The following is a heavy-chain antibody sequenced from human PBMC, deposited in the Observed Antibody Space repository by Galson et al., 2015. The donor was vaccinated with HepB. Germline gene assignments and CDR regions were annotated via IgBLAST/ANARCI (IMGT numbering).Heavy chain of an antibody. J-gene: IGHJ5*02. V-gene: IGHV3-30*04. D-gene: IGHD6-13*01. CDR3: ARDGYSSSWYNWFDP. CDR1: GFTFSSYA. CDR2: ISYDGSNK. Sequence: SLRLSCAASGFTFSSYAMHWVRQAPGKGLEWVAVISYDGSNKYYADSVKGRFTISRDNSKNTLYLQMNSLRAEDTAVYYCARDGYSSSWYNWFDPWGQGTLVTVSS.